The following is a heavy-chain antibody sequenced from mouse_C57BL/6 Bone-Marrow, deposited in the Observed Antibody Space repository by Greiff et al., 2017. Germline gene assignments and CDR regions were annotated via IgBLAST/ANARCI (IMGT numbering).Heavy chain of an antibody. V-gene: IGHV1-50*01. D-gene: IGHD1-3*01. Sequence: QVQLQQPGAELVKPGASVKLSCKASGYTFTSYWMQWVKQRPGQGLEWIGEIDPSSSYTNYNQQFKGKATLTVDTSSSTAYMQLSSLTSEDSAVNYCARRGDNYVPRYFDVGGTGTTVTVAS. CDR3: ARRGDNYVPRYFDV. J-gene: IGHJ1*03. CDR1: GYTFTSYW. CDR2: IDPSSSYT.